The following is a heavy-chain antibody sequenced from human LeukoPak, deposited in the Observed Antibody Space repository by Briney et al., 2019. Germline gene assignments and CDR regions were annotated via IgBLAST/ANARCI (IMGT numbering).Heavy chain of an antibody. CDR1: GFDFSSNW. V-gene: IGHV3-74*01. Sequence: GGSLRLSCAASGFDFSSNWMHWVRHAPGQGLVWVSRIKGDGISTNYADSVKGRFTISRDIAKNTLYLQMNSLRAEDTGVCYCAKDHYWSIDYWGRGTLVTVSS. CDR2: IKGDGIST. J-gene: IGHJ4*02. CDR3: AKDHYWSIDY. D-gene: IGHD3-3*01.